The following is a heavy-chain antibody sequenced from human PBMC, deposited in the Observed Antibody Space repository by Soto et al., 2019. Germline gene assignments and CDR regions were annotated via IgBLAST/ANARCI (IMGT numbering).Heavy chain of an antibody. CDR1: GFSFSSYA. CDR3: AKDAAHVDSGYDRRRDSSDY. Sequence: GGFLRLSCAASGFSFSSYAMSWVRQAPGKGLQWVSAISGSGGSTYYADSVKGRFTISRDNAKNTLYLQMNSLRAEDTALYYCAKDAAHVDSGYDRRRDSSDYWGQGTLVTVSS. J-gene: IGHJ4*02. CDR2: ISGSGGST. D-gene: IGHD5-12*01. V-gene: IGHV3-23*01.